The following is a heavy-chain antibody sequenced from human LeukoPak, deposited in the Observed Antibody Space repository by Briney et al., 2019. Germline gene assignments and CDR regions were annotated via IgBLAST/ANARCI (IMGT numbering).Heavy chain of an antibody. V-gene: IGHV1-2*04. D-gene: IGHD3-22*01. Sequence: GASVKVSCKASGYTFTGYYMHWVRQAPGQGLEWMGWINPNSGGTNYAQKFQGWVTMTRDTSISTAYMELSRLRSDDTAVYYCAREGILYDSTEAFDIWGQGTMVTVSS. J-gene: IGHJ3*02. CDR3: AREGILYDSTEAFDI. CDR2: INPNSGGT. CDR1: GYTFTGYY.